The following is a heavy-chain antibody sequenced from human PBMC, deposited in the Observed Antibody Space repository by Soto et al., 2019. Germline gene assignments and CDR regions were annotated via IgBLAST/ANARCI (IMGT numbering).Heavy chain of an antibody. CDR3: ASTLGYCTNGVCYPPSYGDSPTRAFDI. CDR2: IYYSGST. Sequence: QVQLQESGPGLVKPSQTLSLTCTVSGGSISSGGYYWSWIRQHPGKGLEWIGYIYYSGSTYYNPSLKSRVTISVDTSKNQFSLKLSSVTAADTAVYYCASTLGYCTNGVCYPPSYGDSPTRAFDIWGQGTMVTVSS. D-gene: IGHD2-8*01. J-gene: IGHJ3*02. V-gene: IGHV4-31*03. CDR1: GGSISSGGYY.